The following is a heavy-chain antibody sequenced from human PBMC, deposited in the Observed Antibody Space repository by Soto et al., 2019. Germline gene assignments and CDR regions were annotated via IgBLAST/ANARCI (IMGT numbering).Heavy chain of an antibody. CDR1: GGSISSYY. V-gene: IGHV4-59*01. CDR2: TYYSGST. Sequence: PSETLSLTCTVSGGSISSYYWSWIRQPPGKGLEWIGYTYYSGSTNYSPSLKSRVTISVDTSKNQFSLKLSSVTAEDTAVYYCARVQYSSFSFDYWGQGTLVTVSS. CDR3: ARVQYSSFSFDY. D-gene: IGHD6-6*01. J-gene: IGHJ4*02.